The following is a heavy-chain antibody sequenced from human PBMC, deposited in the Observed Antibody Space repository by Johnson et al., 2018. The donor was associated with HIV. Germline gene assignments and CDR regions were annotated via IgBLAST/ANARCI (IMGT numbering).Heavy chain of an antibody. CDR3: ARGFSSGYNDAFDI. Sequence: QVQLVESGGGVVQPGWSLRLSCAASGFTLSTYGMHWVRQAPGKGLEWVAVISYDGSNKYYADSVKGRFTISRDNSKNSLYLQLNSLRVEDTALYYCARGFSSGYNDAFDIWGQGTVVTVSS. D-gene: IGHD3-22*01. J-gene: IGHJ3*02. V-gene: IGHV3-30*05. CDR1: GFTLSTYG. CDR2: ISYDGSNK.